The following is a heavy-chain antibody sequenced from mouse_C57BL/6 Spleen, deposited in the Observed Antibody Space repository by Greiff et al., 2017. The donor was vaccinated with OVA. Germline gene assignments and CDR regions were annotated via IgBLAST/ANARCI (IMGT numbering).Heavy chain of an antibody. CDR3: ALITTVVADFDD. V-gene: IGHV1-26*01. Sequence: VQLQQSGPELVKPGASVKISCKASGYTFTDYYMNWVKQSHGQSLEWIGDINPNNGGTSYNQKFKGKATLTVDKSSSTAYMELRSLTSEDSAVYSGALITTVVADFDDRGQGTTLTVSS. CDR2: INPNNGGT. J-gene: IGHJ2*01. CDR1: GYTFTDYY. D-gene: IGHD1-1*01.